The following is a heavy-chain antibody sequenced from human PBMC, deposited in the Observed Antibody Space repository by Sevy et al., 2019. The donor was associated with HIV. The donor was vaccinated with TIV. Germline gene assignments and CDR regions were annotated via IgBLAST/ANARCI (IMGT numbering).Heavy chain of an antibody. D-gene: IGHD4-17*01. V-gene: IGHV3-33*01. Sequence: GGSLRLSCAASGFTFSTYGMHWVRQAPGKGLEWVALIWFDGSNTYYADSVKGRFTISRDIAKNTLHLQMNSLRVEDTAVYYCARDLEFYDYGDYGPAFLPDYWGQGTLVTVSS. CDR3: ARDLEFYDYGDYGPAFLPDY. CDR1: GFTFSTYG. CDR2: IWFDGSNT. J-gene: IGHJ4*02.